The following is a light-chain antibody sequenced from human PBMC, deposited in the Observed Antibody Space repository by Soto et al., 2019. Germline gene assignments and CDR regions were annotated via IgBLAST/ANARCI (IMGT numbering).Light chain of an antibody. CDR2: GAS. J-gene: IGKJ2*01. CDR1: QSIRNS. V-gene: IGKV3-15*01. CDR3: QQYNNWPPRT. Sequence: EIVMTQSPASLSVSPGETATLSCRASQSIRNSLAWYQQKPGQAPSLVIYGASTRAPGIPARFSGSGSVTEFTLTISSLQSEDSSLYYGQQYNNWPPRTFGQGTKLEIK.